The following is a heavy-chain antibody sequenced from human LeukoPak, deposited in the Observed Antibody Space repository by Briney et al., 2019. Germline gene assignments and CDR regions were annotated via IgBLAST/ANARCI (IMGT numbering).Heavy chain of an antibody. V-gene: IGHV4-4*07. J-gene: IGHJ6*03. CDR1: GGAIISYY. D-gene: IGHD3-22*01. CDR3: ARLKFYDSTGYSPGYYMDV. CDR2: IYPTGNT. Sequence: SETLSLTCSVSGGAIISYYWSWVRQPAGKGPEWIGRIYPTGNTDYNPSLKARVTMSTDLSKKQFSLRLRSVTAADTAVYYCARLKFYDSTGYSPGYYMDVWGKGTAVTVSS.